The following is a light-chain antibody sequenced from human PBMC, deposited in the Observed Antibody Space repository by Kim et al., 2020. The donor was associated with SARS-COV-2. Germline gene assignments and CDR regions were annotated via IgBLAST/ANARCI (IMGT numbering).Light chain of an antibody. CDR2: DVN. J-gene: IGLJ3*02. Sequence: SELTQPASVSGSPGQSITISCTGTSSDVGGYSYVSWYQQHPGKAPKLMIYDVNERPSGVSNRFSGSKSDSTASLTISGLQAEDEADYYCSSYTSSSTWVFGGGTQLTVL. V-gene: IGLV2-14*03. CDR3: SSYTSSSTWV. CDR1: SSDVGGYSY.